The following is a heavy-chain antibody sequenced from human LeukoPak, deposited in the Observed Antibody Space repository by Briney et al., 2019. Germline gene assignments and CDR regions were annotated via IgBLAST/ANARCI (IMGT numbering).Heavy chain of an antibody. CDR2: IKSKTDGGTT. CDR3: TTDPPRYCSSTSCYLGY. J-gene: IGHJ4*02. CDR1: GFTFSNAW. D-gene: IGHD2-2*01. Sequence: GGSLRLSCAASGFTFSNAWMSWVRQASGKGLEWVGRIKSKTDGGTTDYAAPVKGRFTISRDDSYNTLYLQMNSLKTEDTALYYCTTDPPRYCSSTSCYLGYWGQGTLVTVSS. V-gene: IGHV3-15*01.